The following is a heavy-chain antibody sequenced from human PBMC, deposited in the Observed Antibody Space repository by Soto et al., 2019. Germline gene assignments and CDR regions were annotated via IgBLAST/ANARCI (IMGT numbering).Heavy chain of an antibody. D-gene: IGHD3-22*01. Sequence: KPSETLSLTCTVSGGSISSYYWSWIRQPPGKGLEWIGYIYYSGSTYYNPSLKSRVTISVDTSKNQFSLKLSSVTAADTAVYYCARRTYYDSSGYYFDYWGQGTLVTVSS. CDR3: ARRTYYDSSGYYFDY. V-gene: IGHV4-59*08. CDR2: IYYSGST. CDR1: GGSISSYY. J-gene: IGHJ4*02.